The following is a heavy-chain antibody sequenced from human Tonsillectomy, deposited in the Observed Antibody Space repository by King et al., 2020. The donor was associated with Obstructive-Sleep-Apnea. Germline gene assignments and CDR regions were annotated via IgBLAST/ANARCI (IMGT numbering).Heavy chain of an antibody. J-gene: IGHJ3*02. V-gene: IGHV1-8*01. CDR2: MNTNSGNT. CDR1: GYTFTSYD. CDR3: ARGRGYSYGLDAFDI. Sequence: QLVQSGAEVKKPGASVKVSCNASGYTFTSYDSNWVRQATGQGLEWMGWMNTNSGNTGYEQKFQGRVTMTRNPSISTAYMELSSLRSEDKAVYYCARGRGYSYGLDAFDIWGQGTMVTVSS. D-gene: IGHD5-18*01.